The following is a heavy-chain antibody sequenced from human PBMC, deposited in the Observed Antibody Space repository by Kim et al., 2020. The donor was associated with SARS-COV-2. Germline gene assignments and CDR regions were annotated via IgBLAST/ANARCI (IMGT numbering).Heavy chain of an antibody. V-gene: IGHV5-51*01. Sequence: YSPSFQGQVTISADKSVSTAYLQWSSLKASDTAMYYCARAPIGTSSACDYWGQGTLVTVSS. CDR3: ARAPIGTSSACDY. J-gene: IGHJ4*02. D-gene: IGHD1-26*01.